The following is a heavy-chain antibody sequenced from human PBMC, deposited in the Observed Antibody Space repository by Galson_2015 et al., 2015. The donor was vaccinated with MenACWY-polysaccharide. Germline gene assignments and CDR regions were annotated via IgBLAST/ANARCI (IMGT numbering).Heavy chain of an antibody. Sequence: SETLSLTCAVSGYSISSGYYWGWIRQPPGKGLEWIGSIYHSGSTYYNPSLKSRVTISVDTSKNQFSLKLSSVTDADTAVYYCARIEKYSGSFYILYWGQGTLVTVSS. D-gene: IGHD1-26*01. V-gene: IGHV4-38-2*01. CDR3: ARIEKYSGSFYILY. CDR1: GYSISSGYY. CDR2: IYHSGST. J-gene: IGHJ4*02.